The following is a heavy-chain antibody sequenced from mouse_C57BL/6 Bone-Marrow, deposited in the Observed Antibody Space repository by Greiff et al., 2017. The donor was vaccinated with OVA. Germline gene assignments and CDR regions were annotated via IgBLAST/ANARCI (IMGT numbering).Heavy chain of an antibody. V-gene: IGHV2-2*01. D-gene: IGHD1-1*01. CDR2: IWSGGST. J-gene: IGHJ1*03. CDR1: GFSLTSYG. Sequence: VQLVESGPGLVQPSQSLSITCTVSGFSLTSYGVHWVRQSPGKGLEWLGVIWSGGSTDYNAAFISRLSISKDNSKSQVFFKMNSLQADDTAIYYCARGITTVVARWYFDVWGTGTTVTVSS. CDR3: ARGITTVVARWYFDV.